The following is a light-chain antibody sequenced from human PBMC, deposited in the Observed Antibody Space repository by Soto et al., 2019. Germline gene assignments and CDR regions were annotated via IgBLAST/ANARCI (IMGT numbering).Light chain of an antibody. CDR2: AAS. V-gene: IGKV1-9*01. J-gene: IGKJ4*01. CDR1: QDISRY. Sequence: IQLTQSPSSLSASVGDSVTITCRASQDISRYLSWYQQKPGRAPKLLISAASTLQSGVPARFSGSGSGTDFTLSITSLQPEDFATYYCQQLNTYPVTFGGGTKVDIK. CDR3: QQLNTYPVT.